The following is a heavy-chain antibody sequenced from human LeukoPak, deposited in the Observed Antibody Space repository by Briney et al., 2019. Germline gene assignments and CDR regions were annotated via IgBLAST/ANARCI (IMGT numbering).Heavy chain of an antibody. J-gene: IGHJ6*02. Sequence: SETLSLTCTVSGGSISSDSYYWSWIRQPAGKGLEWIGRIYTSGSTNYNPSLKSRVTISVDTSKNQFSLKLRSVTAADTAVYYCPSHCSSTTCYTQRIIGKTYYYYPMDVWGQGTTVTVSS. CDR2: IYTSGST. V-gene: IGHV4-61*02. CDR1: GGSISSDSYY. CDR3: PSHCSSTTCYTQRIIGKTYYYYPMDV. D-gene: IGHD2-2*02.